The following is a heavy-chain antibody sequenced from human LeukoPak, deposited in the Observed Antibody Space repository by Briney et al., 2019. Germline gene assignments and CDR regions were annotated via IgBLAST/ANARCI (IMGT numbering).Heavy chain of an antibody. Sequence: ASVKVSCKTSGYTFTDHPMHWVRQAPGQGLEWVGDINPHRGATSYAHHFQDRVTMALDSSISVAYLEVRRLKVNDTAVYYCVKGSRMGATFDDWGQGSLVIVSS. CDR2: INPHRGAT. J-gene: IGHJ4*02. CDR3: VKGSRMGATFDD. CDR1: GYTFTDHP. V-gene: IGHV1-2*07. D-gene: IGHD1-26*01.